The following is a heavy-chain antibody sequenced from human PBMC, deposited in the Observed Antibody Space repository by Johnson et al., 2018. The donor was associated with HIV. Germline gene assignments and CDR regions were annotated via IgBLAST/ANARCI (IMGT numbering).Heavy chain of an antibody. V-gene: IGHV3-30*02. D-gene: IGHD2-8*01. J-gene: IGHJ3*02. CDR2: IRYDGSDK. CDR1: GFTVRSNY. CDR3: AKNGARGDAFDI. Sequence: QVQLVESGGGLVKPGGSLRLSCVASGFTVRSNYMSWVRQAPGKGLAWVAFIRYDGSDKYYADSVKGRFTISRDNSKNTLYLQMNSLRAEDTAVYYCAKNGARGDAFDIWGQGTMVTVSP.